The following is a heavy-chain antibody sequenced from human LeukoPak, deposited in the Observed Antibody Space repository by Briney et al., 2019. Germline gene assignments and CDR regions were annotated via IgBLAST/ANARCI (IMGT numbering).Heavy chain of an antibody. CDR2: ISGSGGST. D-gene: IGHD3-10*01. CDR1: GFTFSSYW. J-gene: IGHJ4*02. Sequence: GGSLRLSCAASGFTFSSYWMSWVRQAPGKGLEWVSAISGSGGSTYYADSVKGRFTISRDNSKNTLYLQMNSLRVEDTAVYYCAKGSGGSGSYSKYYFDYWGQGTLVTVSS. V-gene: IGHV3-23*01. CDR3: AKGSGGSGSYSKYYFDY.